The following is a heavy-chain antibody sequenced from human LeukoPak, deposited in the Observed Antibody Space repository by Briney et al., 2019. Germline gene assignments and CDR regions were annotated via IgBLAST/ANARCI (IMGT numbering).Heavy chain of an antibody. CDR1: GFTFSNYW. CDR3: THLGWFDP. J-gene: IGHJ5*02. Sequence: TGGSLRLSCAASGFTFSNYWMHWVRQAPGKGLVWVSRIDYDGTTTTYADSVKGRFTISRDNAKNTLYLQMNSLRAEDTAVYYCTHLGWFDPWGQGTLVTVSS. CDR2: IDYDGTTT. V-gene: IGHV3-74*01.